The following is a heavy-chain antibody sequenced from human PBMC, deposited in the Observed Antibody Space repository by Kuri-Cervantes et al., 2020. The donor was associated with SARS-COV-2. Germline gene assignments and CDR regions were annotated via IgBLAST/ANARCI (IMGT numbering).Heavy chain of an antibody. D-gene: IGHD3-3*01. V-gene: IGHV4-59*08. J-gene: IGHJ5*02. Sequence: SETLSLTCTVSGGSISSYYWSWIRQPPGKGLEWIGSIYHSGSTYYNPSLKSRVTISVDTYKNQFSLKLSSVTAADTAVYYCARSKSWRWFDPWGQGTLVTVSS. CDR1: GGSISSYY. CDR3: ARSKSWRWFDP. CDR2: IYHSGST.